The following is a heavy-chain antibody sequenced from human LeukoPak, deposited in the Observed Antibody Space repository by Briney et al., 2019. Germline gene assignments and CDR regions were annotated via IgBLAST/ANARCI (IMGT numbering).Heavy chain of an antibody. Sequence: GASVKVSCKASGYTFTGYYMHWVRQAPGQGLEWMGWINPNSGGTNYAQKFQGRVTMTRDTSISTAYMELSRLRSDDTAAYYCARDPFSTIAVAGNGAFDIWGQGTMVTVSS. CDR1: GYTFTGYY. J-gene: IGHJ3*02. V-gene: IGHV1-2*02. CDR2: INPNSGGT. CDR3: ARDPFSTIAVAGNGAFDI. D-gene: IGHD6-19*01.